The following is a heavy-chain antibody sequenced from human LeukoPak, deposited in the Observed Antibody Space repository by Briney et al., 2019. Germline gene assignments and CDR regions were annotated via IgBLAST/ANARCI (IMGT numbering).Heavy chain of an antibody. D-gene: IGHD4-17*01. CDR2: IYTSGST. Sequence: KSSQTLSLTCTVSGGSISSGSYYWSWIRQPAGKGLEWIGRIYTSGSTNYNPSLKSRVTISVDTSKNQFSLKLSSVTAADTAVYYCADDYGDLKYLNWFDPWGQGTLVTVSS. CDR1: GGSISSGSYY. CDR3: ADDYGDLKYLNWFDP. V-gene: IGHV4-61*02. J-gene: IGHJ5*02.